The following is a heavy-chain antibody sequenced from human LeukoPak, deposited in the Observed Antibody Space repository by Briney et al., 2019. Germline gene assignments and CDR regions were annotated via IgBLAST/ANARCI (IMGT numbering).Heavy chain of an antibody. CDR2: ISDDGSNK. V-gene: IGHV3-30-3*01. Sequence: SGGSLRLSCAASGFTFSSYPMHWVRQAPGKGLEWVAVISDDGSNKYYADSVKGRFTISRDNFRNTLYLQMKSLRAEDTAVYYCARGGYRNWGLDYWGQGTLVTVSS. J-gene: IGHJ4*02. CDR1: GFTFSSYP. D-gene: IGHD7-27*01. CDR3: ARGGYRNWGLDY.